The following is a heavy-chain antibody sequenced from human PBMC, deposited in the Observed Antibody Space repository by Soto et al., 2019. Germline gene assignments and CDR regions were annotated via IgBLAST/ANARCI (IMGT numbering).Heavy chain of an antibody. CDR2: IYYSATT. J-gene: IGHJ4*02. Sequence: AQTLSLTCTVTGGSISSYYRRWIRQPPVPVLEWIGSIYYSATTYYNPSLKSRVTISVDTSSNQFSLKLSSVTAADTAVHYCARNRGYYDIFTGYYSELNFDYRAQRSL. CDR1: GGSISSYY. V-gene: IGHV4-39*01. D-gene: IGHD3-9*01. CDR3: ARNRGYYDIFTGYYSELNFDY.